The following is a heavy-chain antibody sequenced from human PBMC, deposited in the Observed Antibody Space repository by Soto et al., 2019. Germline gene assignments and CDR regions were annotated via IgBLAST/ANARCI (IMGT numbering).Heavy chain of an antibody. CDR2: ISGSGGST. Sequence: EVQLLESGGGLVQPGGSLRLSCAASGFTFSSYAMSWVRQAPGKGLEWVSAISGSGGSTYYADSVKGRFTISRDNSKNTLYLQMNSLRAEDTAVYYCANTRGGFGELSNCFDYWGQGTLVTVSS. CDR3: ANTRGGFGELSNCFDY. V-gene: IGHV3-23*01. CDR1: GFTFSSYA. D-gene: IGHD3-10*01. J-gene: IGHJ4*02.